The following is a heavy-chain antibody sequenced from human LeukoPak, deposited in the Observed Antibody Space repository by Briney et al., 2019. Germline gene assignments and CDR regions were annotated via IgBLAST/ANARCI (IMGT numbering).Heavy chain of an antibody. D-gene: IGHD6-19*01. J-gene: IGHJ2*01. Sequence: SETLSLTCAVYGGSFSGYYWSWIRQPPGKGLEWIGEINHSGSTNYNPSLKSRVTISADTSKNQFSLKLSSVTAADRAVYFCARGPRIAVTGILHGYSDLWGRGTLVTVPS. CDR3: ARGPRIAVTGILHGYSDL. CDR2: INHSGST. CDR1: GGSFSGYY. V-gene: IGHV4-34*01.